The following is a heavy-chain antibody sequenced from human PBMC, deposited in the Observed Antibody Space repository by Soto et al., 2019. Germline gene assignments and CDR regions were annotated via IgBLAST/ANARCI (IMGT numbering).Heavy chain of an antibody. Sequence: ESGGGLVKPGGSLRVSCAASGFTFSNYSMNWVRQAPGKGLEWVSSISSTSKYIYYADSVNGRFTISRDNAKKSLYLQMNSLRAADTAVYYCARGLSSGWFDYWGQGTLVTVSA. D-gene: IGHD6-19*01. CDR2: ISSTSKYI. CDR1: GFTFSNYS. CDR3: ARGLSSGWFDY. J-gene: IGHJ5*01. V-gene: IGHV3-21*01.